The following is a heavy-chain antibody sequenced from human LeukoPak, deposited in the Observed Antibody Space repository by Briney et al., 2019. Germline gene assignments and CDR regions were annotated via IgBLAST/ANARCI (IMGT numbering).Heavy chain of an antibody. CDR1: GGTFSSYA. J-gene: IGHJ5*02. CDR3: ARDLLWFGEFVGWFDP. D-gene: IGHD3-10*01. Sequence: SVKVSCKASGGTFSSYAISCVRQAPGQGLEWMGRIIPIFGTANYAQKFQGRVTITTDESTSTAYMELSSLRSEDTAVYYCARDLLWFGEFVGWFDPWGQGTLVTVSS. CDR2: IIPIFGTA. V-gene: IGHV1-69*05.